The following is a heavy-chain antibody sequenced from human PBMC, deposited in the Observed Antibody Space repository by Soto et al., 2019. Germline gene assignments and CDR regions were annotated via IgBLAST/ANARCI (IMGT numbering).Heavy chain of an antibody. CDR2: ISGSGGST. J-gene: IGHJ5*02. Sequence: GVLLHPFGGSGFTLIRYALRWGLPPPGKGLEWVSAISGSGGSTYYADSVKGRFTISRDNSKNTLYLQMNSLRAEDTAVYYCAKAPLVLRCFRFAPWGQGTLVTVSS. CDR3: AKAPLVLRCFRFAP. V-gene: IGHV3-23*01. CDR1: GFTLIRYA. D-gene: IGHD3-3*01.